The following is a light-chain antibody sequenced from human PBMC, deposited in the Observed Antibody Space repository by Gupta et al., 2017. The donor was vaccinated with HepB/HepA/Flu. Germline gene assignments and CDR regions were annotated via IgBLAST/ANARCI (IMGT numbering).Light chain of an antibody. Sequence: QSVLAQPPSTSGTPGQRVAISCSGSSSNIGRNIVNWYKQLPGTAPNLLIDSNNQRHSGVPERFSASKSGTSASLAITGLHREEEADYFCEAWDDSRNGFYVFGSGTKVTVL. CDR2: SNN. CDR3: EAWDDSRNGFYV. V-gene: IGLV1-44*01. J-gene: IGLJ1*01. CDR1: SSNIGRNI.